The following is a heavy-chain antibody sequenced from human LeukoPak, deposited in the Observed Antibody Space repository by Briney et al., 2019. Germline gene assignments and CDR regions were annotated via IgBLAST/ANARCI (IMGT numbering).Heavy chain of an antibody. CDR2: ISSIDGST. V-gene: IGHV3-23*01. CDR1: GFTFSSYG. D-gene: IGHD3-16*01. CDR3: AKVPHYDYVWGSYVDY. J-gene: IGHJ4*02. Sequence: GGSLRLSCAASGFTFSSYGMSWVRQAPGKGLEWVSGISSIDGSTYYADSVKGRFTVSRDNSKNTLYLQMNSLRAEDTAVYYCAKVPHYDYVWGSYVDYWGQGTLVTVSS.